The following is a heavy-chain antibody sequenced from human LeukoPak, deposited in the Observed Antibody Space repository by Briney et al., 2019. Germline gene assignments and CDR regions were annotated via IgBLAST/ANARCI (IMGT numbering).Heavy chain of an antibody. CDR1: GYTFTDYY. CDR3: ARDRDYSNTETGFDY. V-gene: IGHV1-2*02. J-gene: IGHJ4*02. D-gene: IGHD4-11*01. CDR2: INPNSGET. Sequence: ASVRVSCKTSGYTFTDYYIHWVRQAPGPGVEWMGWINPNSGETNSAQKFQGRVTMTGDTSISTAYMELRRVTSDDTAVYYCARDRDYSNTETGFDYWGQGTLVTVSS.